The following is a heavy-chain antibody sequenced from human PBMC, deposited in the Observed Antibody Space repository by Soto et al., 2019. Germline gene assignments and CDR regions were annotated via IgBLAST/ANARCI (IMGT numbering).Heavy chain of an antibody. CDR1: GASISNYY. V-gene: IGHV4-59*08. J-gene: IGHJ6*03. CDR3: AKMEVSCDYMDV. CDR2: LYHRGSS. Sequence: PSETLSLTCTVSGASISNYYWSWIRQAPGKGLEWIAYLYHRGSSKYNPSLQSRVTMSLDPSKNQFSLRLTSVTAADTAIYYCAKMEVSCDYMDVWGGGTPV. D-gene: IGHD1-1*01.